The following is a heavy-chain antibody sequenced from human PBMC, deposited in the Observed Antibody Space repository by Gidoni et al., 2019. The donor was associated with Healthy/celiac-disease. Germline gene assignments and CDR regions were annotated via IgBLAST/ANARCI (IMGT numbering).Heavy chain of an antibody. CDR1: GFTVSSNY. CDR2: IYSGGST. D-gene: IGHD5-12*01. V-gene: IGHV3-66*01. J-gene: IGHJ6*02. Sequence: EVQLVESGGGLVKPGGSLSLSCAASGFTVSSNYMTWVSQAPGKGLEWVSVIYSGGSTYYADSVKGRFTISRDNSKNTLYLQMNSLRAEDTAVYYCAREGRGYSGYDYYYYGMDVWGQGTTVTVSS. CDR3: AREGRGYSGYDYYYYGMDV.